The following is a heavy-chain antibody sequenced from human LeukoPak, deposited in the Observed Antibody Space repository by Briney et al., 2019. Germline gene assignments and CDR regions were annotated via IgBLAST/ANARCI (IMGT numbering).Heavy chain of an antibody. CDR2: ISRSSSYT. CDR1: GFTFSDYY. J-gene: IGHJ6*02. Sequence: GGSLRLSCAASGFTFSDYYMTWLRQAPGKGLEWVSYISRSSSYTNYADSVKGRITTSRDNAKNSLYLQMDSLRAEDTAVYYCAGGQGSAPPYYGMDVWGQGTTVTVSS. CDR3: AGGQGSAPPYYGMDV. V-gene: IGHV3-11*06.